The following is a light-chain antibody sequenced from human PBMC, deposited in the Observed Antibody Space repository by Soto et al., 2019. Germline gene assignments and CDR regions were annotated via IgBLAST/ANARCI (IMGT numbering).Light chain of an antibody. V-gene: IGKV1-9*01. CDR1: QGISSY. CDR2: AAS. CDR3: QQLNSYPWT. J-gene: IGKJ1*01. Sequence: DIQLTQSPSFLSASVGDRVTITCRASQGISSYLAWYQQKPGNAPKLLFYAASTLQSGVPSRFSGSASGTEFTLTISSLQPEDFATYYCQQLNSYPWTFGQGTKVEIK.